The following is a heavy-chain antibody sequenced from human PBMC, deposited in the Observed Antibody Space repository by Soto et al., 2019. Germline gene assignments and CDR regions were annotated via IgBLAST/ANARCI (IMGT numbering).Heavy chain of an antibody. J-gene: IGHJ5*02. Sequence: LSLTCTVSGGAVSSGTYYWSWIRQPPGKGLEWIGHIYFTGSTNYNPSLKSRVTMSLDTSRNQFSLKLSSVTAADTAVYYCTRGPPRVQWFDPWGLGTLVTVS. CDR3: TRGPPRVQWFDP. CDR2: IYFTGST. CDR1: GGAVSSGTYY. V-gene: IGHV4-61*01.